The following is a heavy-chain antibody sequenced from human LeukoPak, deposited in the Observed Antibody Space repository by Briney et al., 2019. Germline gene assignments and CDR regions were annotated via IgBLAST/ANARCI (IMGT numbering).Heavy chain of an antibody. CDR1: RGSFSGYY. Sequence: SETLSLTCAVYRGSFSGYYWSWIRQPPGKGLEWIGEIHHSGSTNYNLSLKSRVTISVDTSKNQFSLKLSSVTAADTAVYYCAREGDSSVYYDYWGQGTLVTVSS. CDR2: IHHSGST. J-gene: IGHJ4*02. D-gene: IGHD3-22*01. V-gene: IGHV4-34*01. CDR3: AREGDSSVYYDY.